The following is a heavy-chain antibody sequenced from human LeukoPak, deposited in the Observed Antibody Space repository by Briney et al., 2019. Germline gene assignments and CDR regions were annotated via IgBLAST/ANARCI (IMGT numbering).Heavy chain of an antibody. CDR3: ARDAHLHSSGPSWFDP. CDR2: INPNSGGT. J-gene: IGHJ5*02. D-gene: IGHD6-19*01. V-gene: IGHV1-2*02. Sequence: ASVKVSCKASGYTFTGYYMHWVRQAPGQGLEWMGWINPNSGGTNYAQKFQGRVTMTRDTSISTAYMELSRLRSDDTAVYYCARDAHLHSSGPSWFDPWGQGTLVTVSS. CDR1: GYTFTGYY.